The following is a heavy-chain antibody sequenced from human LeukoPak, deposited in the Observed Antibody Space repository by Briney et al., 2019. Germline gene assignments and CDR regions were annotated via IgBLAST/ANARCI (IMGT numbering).Heavy chain of an antibody. CDR3: ARTRYYYNSRSYGAPYYFDY. D-gene: IGHD3-10*01. V-gene: IGHV4-39*01. CDR1: GGSISNYY. Sequence: SETLSLTCTVSGGSISNYYWNYIRQPPGKGLEWIGSIYYSGSTYYNPSLKSRVTISVDTSKNQFSLKLSSVTAADTAVYYCARTRYYYNSRSYGAPYYFDYWGQGTLVTVSS. J-gene: IGHJ4*02. CDR2: IYYSGST.